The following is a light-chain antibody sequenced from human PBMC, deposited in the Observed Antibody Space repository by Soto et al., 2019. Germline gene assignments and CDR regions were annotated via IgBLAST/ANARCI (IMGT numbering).Light chain of an antibody. CDR1: QSISNND. CDR3: QQYAASPRT. J-gene: IGKJ1*01. CDR2: GAS. V-gene: IGKV3-20*01. Sequence: LVLTQSPGTLSLSPGERATLSCRASQSISNNDLAWYQQTPGQAPRLLIYGASSRATGIPDRFSGSGSATDFTLTISRLEPEDFAVYYCQQYAASPRTFGQGTKVDSK.